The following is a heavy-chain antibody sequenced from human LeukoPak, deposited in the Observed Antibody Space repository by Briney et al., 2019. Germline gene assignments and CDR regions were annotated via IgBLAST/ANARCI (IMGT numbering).Heavy chain of an antibody. J-gene: IGHJ5*02. V-gene: IGHV3-49*04. CDR3: AKESITGTDWFDP. D-gene: IGHD1-7*01. Sequence: PGRPLRLSCTASGFTFGDYAMSWVRQAPGKGLEWVGFIRSKAYGGTTEYAASVKGRFTISRDNSKNTLYLQMNSLRAEDTAVYYCAKESITGTDWFDPWGQGTLVTVSS. CDR2: IRSKAYGGTT. CDR1: GFTFGDYA.